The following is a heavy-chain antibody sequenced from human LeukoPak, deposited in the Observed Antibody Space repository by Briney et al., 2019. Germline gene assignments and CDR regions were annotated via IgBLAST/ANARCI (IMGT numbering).Heavy chain of an antibody. CDR3: ARDQFDSSGYYVWFDP. Sequence: SETLSLTCTVPGGSISSYYWSWIRQPPGKGLEWIGYIYYSGSTNYNPSLKSRVTISADTSKNQFSLKLSSVTAADTAVYYCARDQFDSSGYYVWFDPWGQGTLVTVSS. V-gene: IGHV4-59*12. CDR1: GGSISSYY. D-gene: IGHD3-22*01. J-gene: IGHJ5*02. CDR2: IYYSGST.